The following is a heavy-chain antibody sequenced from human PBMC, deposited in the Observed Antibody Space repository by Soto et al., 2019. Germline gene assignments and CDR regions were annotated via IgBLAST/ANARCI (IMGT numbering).Heavy chain of an antibody. CDR2: VIPIYGTA. D-gene: IGHD2-2*01. V-gene: IGHV1-69*12. Sequence: QVQLVQSGAEVKKPGSSVKVSCKASGGPFSSYAISWVRQAPGQGLEWMGGVIPIYGTAKYAQKFQGRVTITADESTSTAYMALSSLRSEDTAVYYCARPDVLVPDAMRPYRYYYYYYGMDVWGQGTTVTVSS. CDR1: GGPFSSYA. CDR3: ARPDVLVPDAMRPYRYYYYYYGMDV. J-gene: IGHJ6*02.